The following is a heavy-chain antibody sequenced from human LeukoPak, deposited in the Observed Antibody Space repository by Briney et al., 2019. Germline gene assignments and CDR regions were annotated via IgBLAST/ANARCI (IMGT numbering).Heavy chain of an antibody. V-gene: IGHV3-53*01. CDR1: GITVSSNY. J-gene: IGHJ4*02. CDR3: ARVYYDSSGYPGTDY. CDR2: IYSGGST. Sequence: GGSLRLSCAASGITVSSNYMSWVRQAPGKGLEWVSVIYSGGSTYYADSVKGRFTISRDNSKNTLYLRMNSLRAEDTAVYYCARVYYDSSGYPGTDYWGQGTLVSVSS. D-gene: IGHD3-22*01.